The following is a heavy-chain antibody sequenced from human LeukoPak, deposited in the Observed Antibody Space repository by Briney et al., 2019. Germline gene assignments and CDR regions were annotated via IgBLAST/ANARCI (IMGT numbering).Heavy chain of an antibody. D-gene: IGHD2-2*01. CDR3: AKDSEEGYCSSTSCSLGAFDI. V-gene: IGHV3-9*01. CDR2: ISWNSGSI. Sequence: GGPLRLSCATSGFTFDDYAMHWVRHAPGKGLEWVSGISWNSGSIGYADSVKGRFTISRDNAKNSLYLQMNSLRAEDTALYYCAKDSEEGYCSSTSCSLGAFDIWGQGTMVTVSS. J-gene: IGHJ3*02. CDR1: GFTFDDYA.